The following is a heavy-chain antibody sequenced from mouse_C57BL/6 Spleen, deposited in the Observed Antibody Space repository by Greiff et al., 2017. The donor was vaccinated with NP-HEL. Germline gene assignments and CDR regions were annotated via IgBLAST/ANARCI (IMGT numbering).Heavy chain of an antibody. CDR3: ARGGSWEVYYAMDY. Sequence: QVQLQQSGAELVRPGTSVKVSCKASGYAFTNYLIEWVKQRPGQGLEWIGVINPGSGGTNYNEKFKGKATLTADKSSSTAYMQLSSLTSEDSAVYFCARGGSWEVYYAMDYWGQGTSVTVSS. J-gene: IGHJ4*01. V-gene: IGHV1-54*01. CDR2: INPGSGGT. D-gene: IGHD1-3*01. CDR1: GYAFTNYL.